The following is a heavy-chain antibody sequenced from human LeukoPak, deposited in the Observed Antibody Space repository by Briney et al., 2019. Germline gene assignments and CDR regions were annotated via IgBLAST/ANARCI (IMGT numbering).Heavy chain of an antibody. J-gene: IGHJ4*02. CDR2: INHSGST. Sequence: SETLSLTCAVYGGSFSGYYWSWIRQPPGKGLEWIGEINHSGSTNYNPSLKSRVTISVDTSKNQFSLKLSSVTAADTAVYYCARVNGYWYYYDSSGYYTFFDYWGQGTLVTVSS. CDR1: GGSFSGYY. V-gene: IGHV4-34*01. D-gene: IGHD3-22*01. CDR3: ARVNGYWYYYDSSGYYTFFDY.